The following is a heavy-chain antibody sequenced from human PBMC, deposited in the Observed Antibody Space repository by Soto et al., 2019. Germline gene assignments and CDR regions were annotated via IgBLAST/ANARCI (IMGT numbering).Heavy chain of an antibody. CDR1: GFTFSSCT. D-gene: IGHD2-15*01. V-gene: IGHV3-21*06. CDR3: SGCSGGACHKSYGMGV. J-gene: IGHJ6*02. Sequence: EVHLVESGGGLVKPGGSLRLSCAVSGFTFSSCTMNWVRQAPGKGLEWVSSISPSSGHIYYAASVKGRFTISIDIAKNSLFLQMNSLRGEDTAVYYCSGCSGGACHKSYGMGVWGQWTTVIVS. CDR2: ISPSSGHI.